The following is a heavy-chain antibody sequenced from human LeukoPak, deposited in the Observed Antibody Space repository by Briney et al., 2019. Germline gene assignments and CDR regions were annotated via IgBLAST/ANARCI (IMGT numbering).Heavy chain of an antibody. V-gene: IGHV4-39*01. D-gene: IGHD5-18*01. CDR3: ARHGYIQFWLY. CDR1: GASISRGTYY. J-gene: IGHJ4*02. CDR2: IDSSGTT. Sequence: SETLSLTCTVSGASISRGTYYWGWIRQSPEKGLEWIGSIDSSGTTHYNSSLKSRVIISVDTSKNQVSLYLTSVTFADTAVYYCARHGYIQFWLYWGQGTQVIVSS.